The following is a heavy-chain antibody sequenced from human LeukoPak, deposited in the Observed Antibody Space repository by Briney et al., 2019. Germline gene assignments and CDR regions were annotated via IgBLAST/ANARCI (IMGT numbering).Heavy chain of an antibody. V-gene: IGHV3-11*01. D-gene: IGHD3-3*01. CDR3: ARTPHYDFWSGFDY. CDR1: GFTFSDYY. Sequence: GGSLRLSCAASGFTFSDYYMSWIRQAPGRGLEWVSYISSSGNTMYYADSVKGRFTISRDNAKNSLYLQMNSLRGEDTAMYYCARTPHYDFWSGFDYWGQGTLVTVSS. J-gene: IGHJ4*02. CDR2: ISSSGNTM.